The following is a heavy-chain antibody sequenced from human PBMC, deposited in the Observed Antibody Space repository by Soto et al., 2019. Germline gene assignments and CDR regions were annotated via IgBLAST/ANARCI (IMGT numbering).Heavy chain of an antibody. V-gene: IGHV4-39*01. CDR3: ARRRGSYLDY. CDR1: GGSISSSSYY. CDR2: IYYSGST. J-gene: IGHJ4*02. D-gene: IGHD1-26*01. Sequence: SETLSLTCTVSGGSISSSSYYWGWIRQPPGKGLEWIGSIYYSGSTYYNPSLKSRVTISVDTSKNQFSLKLSSVTTADTAVYYCARRRGSYLDYWGQGTLVTVSS.